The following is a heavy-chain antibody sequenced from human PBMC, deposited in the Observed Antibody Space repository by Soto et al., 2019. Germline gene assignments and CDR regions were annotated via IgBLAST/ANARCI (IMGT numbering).Heavy chain of an antibody. CDR2: MSHSGGT. CDR3: ARVERGTATTVVDAYDI. Sequence: QVQLQQWGAGLLKPSETLSLTCAVYGGFVSSGSYYWSWIRQPPGQGLEWIGEMSHSGGTHFNPSLKSRVTISVDTSKNQYPLTMRSVTAAATALYYCARVERGTATTVVDAYDIWGPGTMVTVSS. J-gene: IGHJ3*02. CDR1: GGFVSSGSYY. V-gene: IGHV4-34*01. D-gene: IGHD1-1*01.